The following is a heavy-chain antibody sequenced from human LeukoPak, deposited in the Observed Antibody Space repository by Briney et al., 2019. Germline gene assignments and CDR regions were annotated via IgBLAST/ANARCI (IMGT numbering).Heavy chain of an antibody. CDR1: GGSISNNNYY. D-gene: IGHD3-16*01. V-gene: IGHV4-39*01. CDR3: ARKRGYYFDY. Sequence: SETLSLTCTVSGGSISNNNYYWDWIRQPPGKGLEWIGSIYYSGSTNYNPSLKSRVAISVDTSKNQFSLKLSSVTAADTAVFYCARKRGYYFDYWGQGTLVTVSS. CDR2: IYYSGST. J-gene: IGHJ4*02.